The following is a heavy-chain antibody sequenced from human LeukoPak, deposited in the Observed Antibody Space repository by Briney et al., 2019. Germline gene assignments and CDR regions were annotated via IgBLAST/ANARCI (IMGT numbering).Heavy chain of an antibody. CDR2: IWYDGSNK. V-gene: IGHV3-33*01. J-gene: IGHJ6*02. D-gene: IGHD6-19*01. Sequence: GSLRLSCAASGFTFSSYGMHWVRQAPGKGLEWVAVIWYDGSNKYYADSVKGRFTISRDNPKNTLYLQMNSLRAEDTAVYYCARDDSLSSGWYLYYYGMDVWGQGTTVTVSS. CDR3: ARDDSLSSGWYLYYYGMDV. CDR1: GFTFSSYG.